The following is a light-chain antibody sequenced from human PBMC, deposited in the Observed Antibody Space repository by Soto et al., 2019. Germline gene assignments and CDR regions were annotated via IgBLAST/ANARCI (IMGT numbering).Light chain of an antibody. J-gene: IGKJ2*01. CDR3: QQYDSSPVT. Sequence: TLSLSPGERATLSCRASQSVSSSYLTWYQQKPGQAPRLLIYGASSRATDIPDRFSGSGSGTDFTLTISRLEPEDFAVYYCQQYDSSPVTFGQGTKLEIK. CDR2: GAS. CDR1: QSVSSSY. V-gene: IGKV3-20*01.